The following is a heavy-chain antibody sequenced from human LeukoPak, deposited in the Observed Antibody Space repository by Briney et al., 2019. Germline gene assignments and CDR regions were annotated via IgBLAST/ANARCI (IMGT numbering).Heavy chain of an antibody. CDR3: ARIRDYYYYMDV. CDR1: GDTFSSYA. J-gene: IGHJ6*03. V-gene: IGHV1-69*05. CDR2: IIPIFGTA. D-gene: IGHD5-24*01. Sequence: SVKVSCKASGDTFSSYAISWVRQAPGQGLEWMGGIIPIFGTANYAQKFQGRVTITMDESTSTAYMELSSLRSEDTAVYYCARIRDYYYYMDVWGKGTTVTVSS.